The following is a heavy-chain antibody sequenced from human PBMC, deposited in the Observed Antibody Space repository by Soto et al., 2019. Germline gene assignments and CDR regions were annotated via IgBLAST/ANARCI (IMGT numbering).Heavy chain of an antibody. CDR1: GAAVTNDLYF. CDR3: SLEINFVRTIRWSDLHG. CDR2: IFHTGNT. J-gene: IGHJ4*02. Sequence: QVQLQESGPGLVKPSETLYLTCNVSGAAVTNDLYFWNWVRQSPGTALEWLGSIFHTGNTNPNPSLPGRLTTSIITSKHLVSLQLSSVPAAAAAVYFRSLEINFVRTIRWSDLHGWGQGVLVTFA. D-gene: IGHD1-1*01. V-gene: IGHV4-61*01.